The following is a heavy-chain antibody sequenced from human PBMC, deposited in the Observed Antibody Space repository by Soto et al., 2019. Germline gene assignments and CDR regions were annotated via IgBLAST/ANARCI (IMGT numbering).Heavy chain of an antibody. V-gene: IGHV3-23*01. CDR3: AKDQHTYYYDSSGYLNAFDI. D-gene: IGHD3-22*01. J-gene: IGHJ3*02. CDR2: ISGSGGST. CDR1: GFTFSSYA. Sequence: LRLSCAASGFTFSSYAMSWVRQAPGKGLEWVSAISGSGGSTYYADSVRGRFTISRDNSKNTLYLQMNSLRAEDTAVYYCAKDQHTYYYDSSGYLNAFDIWGQGTMVTV.